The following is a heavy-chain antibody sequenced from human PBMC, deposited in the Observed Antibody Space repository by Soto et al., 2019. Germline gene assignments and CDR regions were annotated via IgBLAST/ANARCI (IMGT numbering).Heavy chain of an antibody. D-gene: IGHD3-10*01. V-gene: IGHV4-59*01. CDR2: IYYSGST. CDR3: ARLGSAAGAFDY. J-gene: IGHJ4*02. Sequence: QVQLQESGPGLVKPSETLSLTCTVSGGSISSYYWNWIRQPPGKGLEWIGYIYYSGSTNYNSSLPRRVTTSVDTSKGPFSLKLNSVPAADTAVYYCARLGSAAGAFDYWGQGTLVTVFS. CDR1: GGSISSYY.